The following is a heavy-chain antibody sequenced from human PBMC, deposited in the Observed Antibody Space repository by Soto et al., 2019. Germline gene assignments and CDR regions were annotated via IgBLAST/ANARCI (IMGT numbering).Heavy chain of an antibody. V-gene: IGHV1-18*04. CDR3: ARVQSYYYDSSGYYFVLPDY. Sequence: QVQLVQSGAEVKKPEASVKVSCKASGYTFTSYGISWVRQAPGQGLEWMGWISAYNGNTNYAQKLQGRVTMTTDTSTSTAYMELRSLRSDDTAVYYCARVQSYYYDSSGYYFVLPDYWGQGTLVTVSS. D-gene: IGHD3-22*01. CDR1: GYTFTSYG. J-gene: IGHJ4*02. CDR2: ISAYNGNT.